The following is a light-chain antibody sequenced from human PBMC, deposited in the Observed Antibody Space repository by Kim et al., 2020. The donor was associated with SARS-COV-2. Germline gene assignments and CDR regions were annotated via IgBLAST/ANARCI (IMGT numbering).Light chain of an antibody. CDR3: QQYNSYSGT. V-gene: IGKV1-5*03. Sequence: ASVGDRVTITCRASQSISSWLAWYQQKPGKATKLLIYKASSLESGVPSRFSGSGSGTEFTLTISSLQPDDFATYYCQQYNSYSGTFGQGTKVDIK. J-gene: IGKJ1*01. CDR1: QSISSW. CDR2: KAS.